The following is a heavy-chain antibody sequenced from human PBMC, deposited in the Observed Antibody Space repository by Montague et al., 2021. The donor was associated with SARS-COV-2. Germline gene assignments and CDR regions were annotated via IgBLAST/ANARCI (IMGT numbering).Heavy chain of an antibody. V-gene: IGHV4-34*01. J-gene: IGHJ6*02. D-gene: IGHD1-1*01. CDR3: ARERQGNYFHYYGLDV. CDR2: INHSGST. Sequence: SETLSLTCAVYGGSFSDYYWSWIRQPPGKGLEWMGEINHSGSTGYNPSLKSGVTISVDTSKNQFSLRLTSVTAADTAVYYCARERQGNYFHYYGLDVWGQGTTVTVSS. CDR1: GGSFSDYY.